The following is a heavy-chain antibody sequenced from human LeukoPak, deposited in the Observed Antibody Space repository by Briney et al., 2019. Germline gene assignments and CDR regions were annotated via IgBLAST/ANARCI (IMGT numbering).Heavy chain of an antibody. CDR1: GFTLSTNA. CDR3: AKDVGKWESLHSFDY. CDR2: ISGSGAST. D-gene: IGHD1-26*01. J-gene: IGHJ4*02. Sequence: GSLRLSCLTSGFTLSTNAMSWVRQAPGKGLEWISGISGSGASTYYADSVKGRFTISRDDSRNTLYLQMNSLRGDDTAVYYCAKDVGKWESLHSFDYWGQGTLVTVSS. V-gene: IGHV3-23*01.